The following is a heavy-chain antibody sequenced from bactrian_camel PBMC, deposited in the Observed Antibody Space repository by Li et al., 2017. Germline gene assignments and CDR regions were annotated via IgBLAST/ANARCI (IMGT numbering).Heavy chain of an antibody. CDR2: IYGDGINT. V-gene: IGHV3-2*01. J-gene: IGHJ7*01. CDR1: GFTFSSYG. D-gene: IGHD6*01. Sequence: HVQLVESGGGLVQPGGSLRLSCAVSGFTFSSYGMSWVRQAPGKGLERVSSIYGDGINTNYADSVKGRFTISRDNAKNTLYLQMNSLKSEDTAVYHCAAAAGGAYYGMDYWGKGTQVTAS.